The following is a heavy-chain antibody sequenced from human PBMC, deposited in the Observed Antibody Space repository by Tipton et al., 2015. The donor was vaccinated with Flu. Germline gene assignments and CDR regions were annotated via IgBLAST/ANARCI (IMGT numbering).Heavy chain of an antibody. CDR1: GGSVSSGSYY. J-gene: IGHJ4*02. CDR3: ARGLSGSGSYQRRYFDS. D-gene: IGHD3-10*01. V-gene: IGHV4-61*01. CDR2: IYYSGST. Sequence: TLSLTCTVSGGSVSSGSYYWSWIRQPPGKGLEWIGYIYYSGSTNYNPSLKSRVTISVDTSKNQFSLKLSSVTAADTAVYYCARGLSGSGSYQRRYFDSWGQGTLVTVSS.